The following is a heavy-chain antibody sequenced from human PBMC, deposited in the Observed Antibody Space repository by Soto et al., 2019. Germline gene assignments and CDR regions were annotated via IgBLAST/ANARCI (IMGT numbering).Heavy chain of an antibody. CDR2: IYHSGST. CDR1: GASISGSYE. CDR3: VTSLNCDFWTDGGGHYYFDY. J-gene: IGHJ4*02. Sequence: SETLSLTCAVSGASISGSYEWNWVRQPPGKGLEWIGKIYHSGSTNYNPSLKNRVTMSVDKSKNQFSLRLSSVTAADTAVYFCVTSLNCDFWTDGGGHYYFDYWGQGNLVTVSS. D-gene: IGHD3-3*01. V-gene: IGHV4-4*02.